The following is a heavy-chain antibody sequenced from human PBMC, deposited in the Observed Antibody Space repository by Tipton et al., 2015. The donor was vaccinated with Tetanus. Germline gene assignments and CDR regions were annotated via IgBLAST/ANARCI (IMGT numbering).Heavy chain of an antibody. CDR1: GYNFISYW. J-gene: IGHJ6*02. CDR3: ARHSGGSEIGYYDDMDV. D-gene: IGHD3-10*01. V-gene: IGHV5-51*01. Sequence: QSGAEVKKPGESLRISCKGSGYNFISYWIAWVRHMPGKGLEWMGVIYPADSDIRNSPSFQGQVTMSVDKSTSTAYLQWRSLKASDSAMYYCARHSGGSEIGYYDDMDVWGQGTTVTVSS. CDR2: IYPADSDI.